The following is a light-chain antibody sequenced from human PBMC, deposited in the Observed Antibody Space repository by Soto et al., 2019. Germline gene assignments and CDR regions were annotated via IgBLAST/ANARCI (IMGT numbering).Light chain of an antibody. CDR3: SSYTSSSTYV. CDR2: EVS. V-gene: IGLV2-14*01. CDR1: SSDVGGYNY. Sequence: QSALTQPASVSGSLGQSITISCTGTSSDVGGYNYVSWYQQHPGKAPKLMIYEVSSRPSGVSTRFSGSKSGNTASLTISGLQAADEADYYCSSYTSSSTYVFGGGTKLTVL. J-gene: IGLJ1*01.